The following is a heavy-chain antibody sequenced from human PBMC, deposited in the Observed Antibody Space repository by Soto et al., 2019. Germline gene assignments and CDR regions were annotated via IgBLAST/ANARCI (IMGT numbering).Heavy chain of an antibody. CDR2: ISGSGGST. J-gene: IGHJ5*02. D-gene: IGHD1-7*01. CDR1: GFTFSSYA. Sequence: EVQLLESGGGLVQPGGSLRLSCAASGFTFSSYAMSWVRQAPGKGLEWVSAISGSGGSTYYADSVKGRFTISRDNSKNTLYLQMNSLRAEDTAVYYWAKDHSRGTKWDLFDPWGQGNLVTVSS. V-gene: IGHV3-23*01. CDR3: AKDHSRGTKWDLFDP.